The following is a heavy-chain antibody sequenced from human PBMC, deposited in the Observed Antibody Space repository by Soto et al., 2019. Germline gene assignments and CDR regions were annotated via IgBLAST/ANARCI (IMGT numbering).Heavy chain of an antibody. D-gene: IGHD6-13*01. CDR1: GFTFSSYA. Sequence: EVQLLESGGGLVQPGGSLRLSCAASGFTFSSYAMSWVRQAPGKGLEWGSAISGSGGSTYYADSVKGRFTISRDNAKNTLYLQMNSLRAEDKAVYYCWLGRAATNYCGMDVWGQGTTVTVSS. CDR2: ISGSGGST. CDR3: WLGRAATNYCGMDV. V-gene: IGHV3-23*01. J-gene: IGHJ6*02.